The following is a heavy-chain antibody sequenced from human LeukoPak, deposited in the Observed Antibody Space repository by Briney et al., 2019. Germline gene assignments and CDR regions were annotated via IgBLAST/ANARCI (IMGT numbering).Heavy chain of an antibody. CDR2: INPNSGGT. CDR3: ARGTGYSSPFDY. D-gene: IGHD6-13*01. V-gene: IGHV1-2*02. Sequence: ASVKVSYKASGYTFTGYYMHWVRQAPGQGLEWMGWINPNSGGTNYAQKFQGRVTMTRDTSISTAYMELSRLRSDDTAVYYCARGTGYSSPFDYWGQGTLVTVSS. CDR1: GYTFTGYY. J-gene: IGHJ4*02.